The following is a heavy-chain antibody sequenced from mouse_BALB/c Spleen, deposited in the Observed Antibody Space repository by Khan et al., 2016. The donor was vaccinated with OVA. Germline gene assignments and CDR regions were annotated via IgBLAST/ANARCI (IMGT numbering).Heavy chain of an antibody. CDR1: GFSLTSKFG. D-gene: IGHD1-2*01. V-gene: IGHV2-3*01. CDR3: AKKGYYGYGNAWFAY. Sequence: QVQLKESGPGLVAPSQSLSITCTVSGFSLTSKFGVCWVRQPPGKGLEWLGVIRGDGSTTYHSPLISRLSISQDDSKSQVFLKLNSLQTDDTATYYCAKKGYYGYGNAWFAYWGQGSLVTVSA. J-gene: IGHJ3*01. CDR2: IRGDGST.